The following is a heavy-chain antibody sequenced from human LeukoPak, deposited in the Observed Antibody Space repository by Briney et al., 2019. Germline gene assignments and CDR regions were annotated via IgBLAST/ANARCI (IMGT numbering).Heavy chain of an antibody. V-gene: IGHV3-21*01. Sequence: GGSLRLSCAASGFTFTSYTMNWVRQAPGKGLEWVSSISSSSSYIYYADSVKGRFTISRDNAKNSLYLQMNSLRAEDTAVYYCARDYYDSSGYLEFDYWGQGTLVTVSS. CDR2: ISSSSSYI. J-gene: IGHJ4*02. CDR1: GFTFTSYT. CDR3: ARDYYDSSGYLEFDY. D-gene: IGHD3-22*01.